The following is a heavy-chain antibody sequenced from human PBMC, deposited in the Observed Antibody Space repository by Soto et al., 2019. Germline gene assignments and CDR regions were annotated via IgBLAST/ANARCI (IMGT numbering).Heavy chain of an antibody. J-gene: IGHJ6*02. CDR1: GYTFTTYG. CDR3: AREGEMPYYYYGLDV. D-gene: IGHD3-16*01. V-gene: IGHV1-18*01. Sequence: QVQLVQSGAEVRKPGASVKVSCKASGYTFTTYGISWVRQAPGQGLEWMGWISGYNGHTKYAQKFQGRVTMTTDTAXSTVYMDPRSLRSDDTAVYYCAREGEMPYYYYGLDVWGQGTTVTVSS. CDR2: ISGYNGHT.